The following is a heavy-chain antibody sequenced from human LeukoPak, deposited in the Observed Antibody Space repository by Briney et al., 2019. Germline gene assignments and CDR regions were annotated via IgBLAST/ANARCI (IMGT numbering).Heavy chain of an antibody. CDR1: GGTFSSYA. D-gene: IGHD3-10*01. V-gene: IGHV1-69*01. CDR3: ARETYYYGSGSYYVDAFDI. CDR2: IIPIFGTA. Sequence: SVKVSCKASGGTFSSYAISWVRQAPGQGLEWMGGIIPIFGTANYAQKFQGRVTITADESTSTAYMELSSLRSEDTAVYYCARETYYYGSGSYYVDAFDIWGQGIMVTVSS. J-gene: IGHJ3*02.